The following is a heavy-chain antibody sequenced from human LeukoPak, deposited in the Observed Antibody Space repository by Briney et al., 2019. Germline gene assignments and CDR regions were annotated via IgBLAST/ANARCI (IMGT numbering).Heavy chain of an antibody. CDR1: GFTFNTYG. V-gene: IGHV3-30*03. CDR3: VRSSGIEKGEYCSGGSCYLDR. Sequence: GGSLRLSCAVSGFTFNTYGMHWVRQAPGKGLEWVAVISYDGNNENYADSVKGRFTISRDNSKNTLFFQLSSLSAEDTAVYYCVRSSGIEKGEYCSGGSCYLDRWGQGTLVTVSS. J-gene: IGHJ4*02. CDR2: ISYDGNNE. D-gene: IGHD2-15*01.